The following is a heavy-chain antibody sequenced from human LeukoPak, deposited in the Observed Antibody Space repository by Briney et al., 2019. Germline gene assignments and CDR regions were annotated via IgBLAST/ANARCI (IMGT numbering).Heavy chain of an antibody. D-gene: IGHD5-12*01. V-gene: IGHV3-23*01. Sequence: PGGSLRLSCAASGFTFSSYAMSWVRQAPGKGLEWVSAISGSGGSTYYADSVKGRFTISRDNSKNTLYLQMNSLRAEDTAVYYCATPGQWLRSGLGAFDIWGQGTMVTVSS. CDR3: ATPGQWLRSGLGAFDI. CDR1: GFTFSSYA. CDR2: ISGSGGST. J-gene: IGHJ3*02.